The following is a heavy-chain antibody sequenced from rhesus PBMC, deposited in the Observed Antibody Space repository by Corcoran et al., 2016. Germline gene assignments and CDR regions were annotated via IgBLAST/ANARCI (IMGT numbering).Heavy chain of an antibody. CDR1: GASISSNY. CDR2: IYGSGWST. CDR3: ARGSSYISY. V-gene: IGHV4S2*01. D-gene: IGHD4-29*01. J-gene: IGHJ4*01. Sequence: QVQLQESGPGLVKPSATLPLTCAVSGASISSNYWSWIRQAPGKGLEWIGRIYGSGWSTDYNPSLKSRVTISIDTSKNQFSLKLSSVTAADTAVYYCARGSSYISYWGQGVLVTVSS.